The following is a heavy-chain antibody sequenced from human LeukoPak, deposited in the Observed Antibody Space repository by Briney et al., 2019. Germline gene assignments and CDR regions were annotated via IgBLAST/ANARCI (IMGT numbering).Heavy chain of an antibody. J-gene: IGHJ5*02. CDR2: INPNSGGT. V-gene: IGHV1-2*02. CDR1: GYTFTGYD. Sequence: ASVKVSCKASGYTFTGYDMHWVRQAPGQGLEWMGWINPNSGGTNYAQKFQGRVTMTRDTSISTAYMELSRLRSDDTAVYYCASNSIFGVVIIGWFDPWGQGTLVTVSS. D-gene: IGHD3-3*01. CDR3: ASNSIFGVVIIGWFDP.